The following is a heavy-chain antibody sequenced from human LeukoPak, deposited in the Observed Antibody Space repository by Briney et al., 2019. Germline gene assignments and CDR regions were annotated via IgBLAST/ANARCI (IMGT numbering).Heavy chain of an antibody. CDR1: GGTFSSYA. J-gene: IGHJ4*02. CDR3: ARDASMINFDY. D-gene: IGHD3-16*01. V-gene: IGHV7-4-1*02. CDR2: ITTSTGKP. Sequence: ASVKVSCKASGGTFSSYAISWVRQAPGQGLEWMGWITTSTGKPTYAQGITGRFVFSLDTSVSTTYLHINSLKAEDTAVYYCARDASMINFDYWGQGSLVTVSS.